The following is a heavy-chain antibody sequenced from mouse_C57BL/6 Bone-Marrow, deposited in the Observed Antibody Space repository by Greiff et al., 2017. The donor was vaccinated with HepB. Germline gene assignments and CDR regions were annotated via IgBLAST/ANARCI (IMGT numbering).Heavy chain of an antibody. J-gene: IGHJ1*03. D-gene: IGHD1-1*01. Sequence: VQLQQSGPELVKPGASVKISCKASGYTFTDYYINWVKQRPGQGLEWIGWLFPGSGSTYYNEKFKGKATLTVDKSSSKAYMLLSSLTSEDSAVYFCARSRYYYGSSYFYWYFDVWGTGTTVTVSS. V-gene: IGHV1-75*01. CDR3: ARSRYYYGSSYFYWYFDV. CDR2: LFPGSGST. CDR1: GYTFTDYY.